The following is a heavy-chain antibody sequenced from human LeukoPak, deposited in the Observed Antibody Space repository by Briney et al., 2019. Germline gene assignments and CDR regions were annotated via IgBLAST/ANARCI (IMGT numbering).Heavy chain of an antibody. V-gene: IGHV3-23*01. J-gene: IGHJ4*02. CDR1: GFTFSNYA. Sequence: GGSPRLSCAASGFTFSNYAMSWVRQAPGKGLEWVSAISGSGGSTYYSDSVKGRFTISRDNSKNTLYLQMSSLRAEDTAVYYCAKEYYTSSFYFDYWGQGTLVTVSS. CDR3: AKEYYTSSFYFDY. D-gene: IGHD6-13*01. CDR2: ISGSGGST.